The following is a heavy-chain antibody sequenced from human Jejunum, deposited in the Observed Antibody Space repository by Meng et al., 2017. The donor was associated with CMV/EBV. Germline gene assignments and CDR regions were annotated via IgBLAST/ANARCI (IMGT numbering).Heavy chain of an antibody. CDR2: ISYGGSNE. Sequence: HWVRQAPGKGLEWVALISYGGSNEYDADFVKGRFTIYRDNSKSTVYLHMNSLRPEDTAVYYCARDLKGWVAPAVRRIDYYGLDVWGQGTTVTVSS. CDR3: ARDLKGWVAPAVRRIDYYGLDV. D-gene: IGHD2-2*01. V-gene: IGHV3-30-3*01. J-gene: IGHJ6*02.